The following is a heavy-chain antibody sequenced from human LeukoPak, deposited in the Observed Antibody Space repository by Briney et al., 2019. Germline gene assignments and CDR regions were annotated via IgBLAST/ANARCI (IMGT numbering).Heavy chain of an antibody. J-gene: IGHJ4*02. V-gene: IGHV3-74*01. CDR1: GFTFRSYW. CDR2: VIRDGSFT. Sequence: GGSLRLSCAASGFTFRSYWMHWVRQAPGKGLEWVSRVIRDGSFTNYADSVKGRFTISRDNAKNSLYLQMNSLRAEDTAVYYCARATLDDYGVDYWGQGTLVTVSS. D-gene: IGHD4-17*01. CDR3: ARATLDDYGVDY.